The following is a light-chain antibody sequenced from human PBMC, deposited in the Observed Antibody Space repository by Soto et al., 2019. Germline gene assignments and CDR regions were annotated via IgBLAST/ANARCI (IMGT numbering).Light chain of an antibody. V-gene: IGKV1-39*01. Sequence: DIQMTQSPSSLSASVGDRITITCRPSQTISSYLNWYQQKPGKPPKLLIYGASSLQTGVPSRFSGSGSGTDFTLTISSLQPEDFATYFCQQRYITPWTFGQGTKVEVK. J-gene: IGKJ1*01. CDR2: GAS. CDR3: QQRYITPWT. CDR1: QTISSY.